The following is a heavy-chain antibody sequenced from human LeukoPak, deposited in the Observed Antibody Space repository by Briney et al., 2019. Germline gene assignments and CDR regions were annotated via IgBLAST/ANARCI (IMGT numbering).Heavy chain of an antibody. CDR1: GFTLSSYY. Sequence: GESLRLSCAASGFTLSSYYMNWVRQAPGKGLEWVSSISTSSSYIYYADSMKGRFIISRDNAKNSLYLQINSLRAEDTAVYYCARVNPILDAFDIWGQGTMVTVSS. J-gene: IGHJ3*02. D-gene: IGHD2-2*02. CDR3: ARVNPILDAFDI. V-gene: IGHV3-21*01. CDR2: ISTSSSYI.